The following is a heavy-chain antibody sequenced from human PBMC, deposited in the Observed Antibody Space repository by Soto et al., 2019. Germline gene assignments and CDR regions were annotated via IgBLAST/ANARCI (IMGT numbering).Heavy chain of an antibody. CDR1: GDSISSGGYY. D-gene: IGHD6-25*01. Sequence: SETLSLTCTVSGDSISSGGYYWNWIRQHPGKGLEWIGYIYYSGTTYYNPSLKSRLSISVDTSKNQFSLKLSSVTAADTAVYYCARDASSGLYYFDYWGQGTLVTVSS. CDR3: ARDASSGLYYFDY. CDR2: IYYSGTT. V-gene: IGHV4-31*03. J-gene: IGHJ4*02.